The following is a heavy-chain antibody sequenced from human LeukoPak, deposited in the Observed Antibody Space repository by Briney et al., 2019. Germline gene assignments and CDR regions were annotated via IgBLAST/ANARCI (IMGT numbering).Heavy chain of an antibody. CDR2: ILYDGSNK. V-gene: IGHV3-30*03. CDR1: GFTFSSYG. Sequence: PGRSLRLSCAASGFTFSSYGMHWVRQAPGKGLEWVAVILYDGSNKYYADSVKGRSTISRDNAKNTPYLHMNSLRGEDTAVYYCARFYGGSAFDIWGQGTMVTVSS. CDR3: ARFYGGSAFDI. D-gene: IGHD3-16*01. J-gene: IGHJ3*02.